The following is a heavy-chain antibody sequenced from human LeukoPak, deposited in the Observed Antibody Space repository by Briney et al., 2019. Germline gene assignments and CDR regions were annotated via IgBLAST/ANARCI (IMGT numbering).Heavy chain of an antibody. J-gene: IGHJ6*02. V-gene: IGHV6-1*01. CDR2: TYYKSKWYN. CDR3: ARGRPAYYGMDV. CDR1: GDXVSSKSAA. Sequence: SQTLSLTCAISGDXVSSKSAAWNWIRQSPSRGLEWLGRTYYKSKWYNDYAVSVESRITVNPDTSKNQFSLQLNSVTPEDTAVYYCARGRPAYYGMDVWGQGTAVAVSS.